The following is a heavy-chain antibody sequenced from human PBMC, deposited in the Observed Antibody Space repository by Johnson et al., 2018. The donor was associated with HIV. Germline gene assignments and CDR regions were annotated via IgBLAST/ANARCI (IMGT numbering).Heavy chain of an antibody. CDR3: ARGWQLHGGLDI. D-gene: IGHD3-10*01. J-gene: IGHJ3*02. V-gene: IGHV3-9*01. Sequence: VQLVESGGGVVQPGGSLRPSCAASGFTFSSYAMSWVRQAPGQGQEWVSGISWNSVTIGYADSVTCRSTISRDNAKNSLYLQMNNLRSEDTALYYCARGWQLHGGLDIWGQGTMITVSS. CDR1: GFTFSSYA. CDR2: ISWNSVTI.